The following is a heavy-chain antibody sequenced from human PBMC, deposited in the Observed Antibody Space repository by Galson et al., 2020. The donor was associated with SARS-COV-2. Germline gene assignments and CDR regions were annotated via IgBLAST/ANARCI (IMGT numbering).Heavy chain of an antibody. V-gene: IGHV4-34*01. CDR1: GGSFSGYY. Sequence: SETLSLTCAVYGGSFSGYYWSWIRQPPGKGLEWIGETNHSGSTNYNPSLKSRVTISVDTSKNQFSLKLSSVTAADTAVYYCAGNVLLWFGELFTIDYYYYGMDVWGQGTTVTVSS. D-gene: IGHD3-10*01. CDR3: AGNVLLWFGELFTIDYYYYGMDV. J-gene: IGHJ6*02. CDR2: TNHSGST.